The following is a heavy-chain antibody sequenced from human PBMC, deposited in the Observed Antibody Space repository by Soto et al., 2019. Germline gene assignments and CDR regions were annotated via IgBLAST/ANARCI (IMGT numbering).Heavy chain of an antibody. CDR2: IYDSGSP. V-gene: IGHV4-31*03. Sequence: QMQLQESGPGLVSPSQTLSLTCTVSGGSISSDGDYYRWSWIRQHPGKGLEWIGYIYDSGSPYYPPSPESRVTVSVDTSKNQFSLKLSSLTAADTAVYYCARVRENYFDSWGQGILVTVSS. J-gene: IGHJ4*02. CDR1: GGSISSDGDYYR. CDR3: ARVRENYFDS.